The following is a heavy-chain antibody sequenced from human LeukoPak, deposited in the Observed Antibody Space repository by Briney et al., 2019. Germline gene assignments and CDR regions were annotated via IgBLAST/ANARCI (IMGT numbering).Heavy chain of an antibody. CDR3: ARAPTRGPKRNAFDI. J-gene: IGHJ3*02. V-gene: IGHV3-53*05. CDR2: IYSGGTT. Sequence: PGGSLRLSCSASGFIVSSNFMSWVRQAPGKGLEWVSVIYSGGTTYYADSVQGRFTISRDNSKNTLYLQMNSLRADDTAVYYCARAPTRGPKRNAFDIWGQGTMVTVSS. D-gene: IGHD3-10*01. CDR1: GFIVSSNF.